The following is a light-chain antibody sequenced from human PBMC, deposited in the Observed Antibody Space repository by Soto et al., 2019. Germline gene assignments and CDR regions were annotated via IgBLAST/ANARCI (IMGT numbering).Light chain of an antibody. CDR2: AAS. V-gene: IGKV1-39*01. CDR1: QSITGY. Sequence: DIQMTQSPSSLSASVGDRVTITCRASQSITGYLNWYQQKPGKAPKLLIYAASSLQSGVPSTFSGSGSGTDFTLTISSLQRDDFATYFCQQSLGIPYTFGQGTRLETK. J-gene: IGKJ2*01. CDR3: QQSLGIPYT.